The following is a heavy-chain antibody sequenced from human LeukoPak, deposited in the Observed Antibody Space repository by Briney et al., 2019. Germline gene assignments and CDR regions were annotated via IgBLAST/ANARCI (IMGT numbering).Heavy chain of an antibody. V-gene: IGHV4-59*12. D-gene: IGHD2/OR15-2a*01. CDR3: ARILARQFTSFSDSSPYTYHYMDV. CDR1: GGSISSYY. J-gene: IGHJ6*03. CDR2: IHYSGRT. Sequence: HPSETLSLTCTVSGGSISSYYWSWIRQPPGKGLEWIAAIHYSGRTYYNPSLKSRGTISVDTSQNQFSLRLSSLTAADTAVYYCARILARQFTSFSDSSPYTYHYMDVWGKGTTVTVSS.